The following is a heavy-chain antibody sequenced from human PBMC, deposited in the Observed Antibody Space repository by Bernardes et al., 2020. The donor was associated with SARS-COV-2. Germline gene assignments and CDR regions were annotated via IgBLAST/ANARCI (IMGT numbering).Heavy chain of an antibody. Sequence: SETLSLTCTVSGGSISSSSYYLGWIRQPPGKGLEWIGSIYYSWSTYYNPSLKSRVTISVDTSKNQFSLKLSSVTAADTAVYYCARVPDTYSSGCYWGQGTLVTVSS. CDR1: GGSISSSSYY. V-gene: IGHV4-39*07. J-gene: IGHJ4*02. CDR2: IYYSWST. D-gene: IGHD6-19*01. CDR3: ARVPDTYSSGCY.